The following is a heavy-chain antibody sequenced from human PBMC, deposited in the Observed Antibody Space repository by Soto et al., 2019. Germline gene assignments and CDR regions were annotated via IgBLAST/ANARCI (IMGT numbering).Heavy chain of an antibody. Sequence: ASVKVSCKASGYTFTGHYIRWVRQAPEQGPEWMGEIGPESGATRYAEKFQGRVTMTLDTSITTVYMELKNLSPDDTAVYYCGRGRSGQIVVFYWGQGTPVPVSS. CDR2: IGPESGAT. CDR3: GRGRSGQIVVFY. D-gene: IGHD1-26*01. J-gene: IGHJ4*02. CDR1: GYTFTGHY. V-gene: IGHV1-2*02.